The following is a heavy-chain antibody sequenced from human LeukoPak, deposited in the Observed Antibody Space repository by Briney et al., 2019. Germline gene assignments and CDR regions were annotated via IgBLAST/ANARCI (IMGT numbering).Heavy chain of an antibody. CDR1: GGSISSGGYY. CDR3: ARGGPPAAYYNWFDP. J-gene: IGHJ5*02. Sequence: SQTLSLTCTVSGGSISSGGYYWSWIRQHPGKGLEWIGYIYYSGSTYYNPSLKSRVTISVDTSKNQFSLKLSSVTAADTAVYYCARGGPPAAYYNWFDPWGQGTLVTVSS. CDR2: IYYSGST. D-gene: IGHD1-26*01. V-gene: IGHV4-31*03.